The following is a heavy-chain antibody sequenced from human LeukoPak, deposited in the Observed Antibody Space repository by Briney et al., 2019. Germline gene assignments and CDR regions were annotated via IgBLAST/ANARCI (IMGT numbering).Heavy chain of an antibody. D-gene: IGHD6-6*01. CDR3: AGGGSSSDLGDY. CDR2: IVVGSGNT. CDR1: GFTFTSSA. J-gene: IGHJ4*02. Sequence: SVKVSCKASGFTFTSSAVQWVRQARRQRLEWIGWIVVGSGNTNYAQKFQERVTITRDMSTSTAYMELSSLRSEDTAVYYCAGGGSSSDLGDYWGQGTLVTVSS. V-gene: IGHV1-58*01.